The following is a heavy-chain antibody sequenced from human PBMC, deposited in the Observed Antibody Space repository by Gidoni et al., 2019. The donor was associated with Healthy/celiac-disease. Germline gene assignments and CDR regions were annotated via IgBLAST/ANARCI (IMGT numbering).Heavy chain of an antibody. Sequence: QLQLQESGPGLVKPSETLSLTCTVSGGSISSSSYYWGWIRPPPGKGLERMGSIYYSGSTYYNPSLKSRVTIAVDTSKNQFSLKQSSVTAADTAVYYCARRLGTYYDFWSGYYTFDYWGQGTLVTVSS. CDR3: ARRLGTYYDFWSGYYTFDY. D-gene: IGHD3-3*01. CDR1: GGSISSSSYY. J-gene: IGHJ4*02. CDR2: IYYSGST. V-gene: IGHV4-39*01.